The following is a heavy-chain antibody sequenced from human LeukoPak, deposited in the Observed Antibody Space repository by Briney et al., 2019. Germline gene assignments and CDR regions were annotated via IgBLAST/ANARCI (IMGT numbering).Heavy chain of an antibody. D-gene: IGHD4-17*01. J-gene: IGHJ4*02. V-gene: IGHV4-4*07. Sequence: SETLSLTCSVSGRSLNYYYWSWIRQPAGRGLEWIGRAAASGSTNYNPSLRSRATMSVDKTKNQLSLTPTAVTAADTAVYYCVREGRTGDYEGYWGPGTLVTVSS. CDR3: VREGRTGDYEGY. CDR1: GRSLNYYY. CDR2: AAASGST.